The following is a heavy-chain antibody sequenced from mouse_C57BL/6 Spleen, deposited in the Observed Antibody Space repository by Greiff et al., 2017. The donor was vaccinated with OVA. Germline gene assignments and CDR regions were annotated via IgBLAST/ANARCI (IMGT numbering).Heavy chain of an antibody. Sequence: QVQLQQSGAELVRPGASVTLSCKASGYTFTDYEMHWVKQTPVHGLEWIGAIDPETGGTAYNQKFKGKAILTADKSSSTAYMELRSLTSEDSAVYYCTRGRIGNYRYFDVWGTGTTVTVSS. CDR3: TRGRIGNYRYFDV. CDR1: GYTFTDYE. J-gene: IGHJ1*03. V-gene: IGHV1-15*01. D-gene: IGHD2-1*01. CDR2: IDPETGGT.